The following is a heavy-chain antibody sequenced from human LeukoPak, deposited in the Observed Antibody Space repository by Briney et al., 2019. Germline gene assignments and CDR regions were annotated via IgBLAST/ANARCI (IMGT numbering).Heavy chain of an antibody. J-gene: IGHJ4*02. CDR2: IYSGGST. CDR1: GFTVSSNY. D-gene: IGHD3-10*01. V-gene: IGHV3-53*01. Sequence: GGSLRLSCAASGFTVSSNYMSWVRQAPGKGLEWVSVIYSGGSTYYADAVKGRFTISRDNSKNTLYLQMNSLRAEDTAVYYCAREVVRGVIDYWGQGTLVTVSS. CDR3: AREVVRGVIDY.